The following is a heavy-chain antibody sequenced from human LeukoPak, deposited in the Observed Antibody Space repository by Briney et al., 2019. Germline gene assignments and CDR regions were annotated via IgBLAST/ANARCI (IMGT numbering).Heavy chain of an antibody. Sequence: PGGSLRLSCAASGFTFSSYSMNWVRQAPGKGLEWVSYISSSSSTIYYADSVKGRFTISRDNAKNSLYLQMNSLRTEDTAVYYCASVPSGSYYYFDYWGQGTLVTVSS. D-gene: IGHD1-26*01. J-gene: IGHJ4*02. V-gene: IGHV3-48*04. CDR1: GFTFSSYS. CDR3: ASVPSGSYYYFDY. CDR2: ISSSSSTI.